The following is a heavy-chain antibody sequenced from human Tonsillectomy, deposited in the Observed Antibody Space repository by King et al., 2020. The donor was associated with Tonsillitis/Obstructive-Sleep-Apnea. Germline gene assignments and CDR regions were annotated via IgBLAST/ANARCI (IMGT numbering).Heavy chain of an antibody. CDR1: GYIYINDG. CDR3: ARGGYSNYVDY. Sequence: VQLVQSGAEVKKPGASVKVSCKASGYIYINDGFSWVRQAPGQGLEWMGWINGYNGNTNYAQKLQGRVTMTTDTSTSTAYMELRSLRSDDTAVYYCARGGYSNYVDYWGQGTLVTVSS. CDR2: INGYNGNT. V-gene: IGHV1-18*01. J-gene: IGHJ4*02. D-gene: IGHD5-18*01.